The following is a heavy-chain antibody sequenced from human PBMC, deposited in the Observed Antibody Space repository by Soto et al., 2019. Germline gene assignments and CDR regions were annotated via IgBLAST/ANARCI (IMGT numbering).Heavy chain of an antibody. CDR3: AKFTWDWGTYYFDY. CDR1: GFTFSSYA. J-gene: IGHJ4*02. D-gene: IGHD7-27*01. Sequence: EVQLLEAGGGLVQPGGSLRLSCAASGFTFSSYAMSWVRQAPVKGLEWVSAISGSGGSTYYADSVKGRFTISRDNSKNTLYLQMNSLRAEDTAVYYCAKFTWDWGTYYFDYWGQGTLVTVYS. V-gene: IGHV3-23*01. CDR2: ISGSGGST.